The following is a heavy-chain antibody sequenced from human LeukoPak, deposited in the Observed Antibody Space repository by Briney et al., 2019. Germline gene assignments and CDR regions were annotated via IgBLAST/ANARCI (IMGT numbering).Heavy chain of an antibody. CDR3: AKGGPQFFDY. CDR2: ISGSVGST. D-gene: IGHD5-24*01. V-gene: IGHV3-23*01. J-gene: IGHJ4*02. Sequence: GGSLRLSCAASRFTFSSSAISWVRQAPGKGLEWVSSISGSVGSTYSTDSVKGRFTISRDNSKRTLYLQMNSLRLEDAAIYFCAKGGPQFFDYWGQGTLVTVSS. CDR1: RFTFSSSA.